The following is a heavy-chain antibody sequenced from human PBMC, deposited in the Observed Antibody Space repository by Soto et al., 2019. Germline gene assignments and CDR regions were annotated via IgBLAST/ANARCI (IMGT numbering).Heavy chain of an antibody. D-gene: IGHD3-3*01. Sequence: PGGSLRLSCAASGFTFSSYAMSWVRQAPGKGLEWVSAISGSGGSTYYADSVKGRFTISRDNSKNTLYLQMNSLRAEDTAVYYCAKDSTVRFLEWVTFDYWGQGTLVTVSS. CDR3: AKDSTVRFLEWVTFDY. CDR1: GFTFSSYA. J-gene: IGHJ4*02. CDR2: ISGSGGST. V-gene: IGHV3-23*01.